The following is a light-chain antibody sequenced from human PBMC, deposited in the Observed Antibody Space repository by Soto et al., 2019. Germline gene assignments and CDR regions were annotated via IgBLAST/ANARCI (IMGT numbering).Light chain of an antibody. V-gene: IGLV2-8*01. CDR1: SSDVGAYKY. CDR3: TSYVGNDIWV. CDR2: EVT. Sequence: QSALTQPPSASGSPGQSVTISCTGTSSDVGAYKYVSWYQQYPGKAPKLMIYEVTKRPSGVPDRLSGSKSGNTASLTVSGLQAADEADYYCTSYVGNDIWVFGGGTKLTVL. J-gene: IGLJ3*02.